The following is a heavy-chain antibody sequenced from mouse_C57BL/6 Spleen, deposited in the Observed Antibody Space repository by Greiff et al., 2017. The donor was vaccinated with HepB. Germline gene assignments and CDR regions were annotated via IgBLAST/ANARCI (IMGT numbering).Heavy chain of an antibody. J-gene: IGHJ4*01. V-gene: IGHV3-6*01. CDR2: ISYDGSN. CDR3: AREVDAMDY. CDR1: GYSITSGYY. Sequence: EVQLVESGPGLVKPSQSLSLTCSVTGYSITSGYYWNWIRQFPGNKLEWMGYISYDGSNNYNPSLKNRISITRDTSKNQFFLKLNSVTTEDTATYYCAREVDAMDYWGQGTSVTVSS. D-gene: IGHD1-1*01.